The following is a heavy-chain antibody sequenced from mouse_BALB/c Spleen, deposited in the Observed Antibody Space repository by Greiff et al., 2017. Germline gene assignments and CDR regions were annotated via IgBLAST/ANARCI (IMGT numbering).Heavy chain of an antibody. CDR3: ARGDYGSSPFDY. Sequence: QVQLQQSGPELVKPGASVKISCKASGYAFSSSWMNWVKQRPGQGLEWIGRIYPGDGDTNYNGKFKGKATLTADKSSSTAYMQLSSLTSVDSAVYFCARGDYGSSPFDYWGQGTTLTVSS. CDR2: IYPGDGDT. V-gene: IGHV1-82*01. CDR1: GYAFSSSW. J-gene: IGHJ2*01. D-gene: IGHD1-1*01.